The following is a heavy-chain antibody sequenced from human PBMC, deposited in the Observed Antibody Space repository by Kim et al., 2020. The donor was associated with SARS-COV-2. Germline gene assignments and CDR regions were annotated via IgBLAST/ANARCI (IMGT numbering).Heavy chain of an antibody. V-gene: IGHV3-7*01. D-gene: IGHD6-19*01. CDR1: GFTFSSYW. Sequence: GGSVRLSCAASGFTFSSYWMSWVRQAPGKGLEWVANVKQDGSENYYVDSVKGRFTISRDNAKNSLYLQMSSLRAEDTAVYYCARDLLGAVAGTSDYWGQGTLVTVSS. J-gene: IGHJ4*02. CDR3: ARDLLGAVAGTSDY. CDR2: VKQDGSEN.